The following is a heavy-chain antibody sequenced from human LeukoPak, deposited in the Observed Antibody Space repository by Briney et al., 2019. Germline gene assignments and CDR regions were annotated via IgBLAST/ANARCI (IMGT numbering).Heavy chain of an antibody. J-gene: IGHJ4*02. CDR1: GYTFTDYY. D-gene: IGHD3-22*01. V-gene: IGHV1-2*02. Sequence: GASVKVSCKASGYTFTDYYIHWVRQAPGQGLEWMGWINPNNGGTNYAREFQGRVSLTRDMSISTAYMELSRLRSDDTAVYYCARSHFLHYFDSSGYYDYWGQGTLLTVSS. CDR3: ARSHFLHYFDSSGYYDY. CDR2: INPNNGGT.